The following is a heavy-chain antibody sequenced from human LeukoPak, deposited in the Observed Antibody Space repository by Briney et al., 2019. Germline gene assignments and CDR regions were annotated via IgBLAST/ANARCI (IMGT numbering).Heavy chain of an antibody. V-gene: IGHV4-59*08. J-gene: IGHJ6*03. CDR1: GGSISSYY. D-gene: IGHD6-6*01. CDR2: IYYSGST. Sequence: SGTLSLTCTVSGGSISSYYWSWIRQPPGKGLEWIGYIYYSGSTNYNPSLKSRVTISVDTSKNQFSLKLSSVTAADTAVYYCARLGSSSGYYYYYMDVWGKGTTVTVSS. CDR3: ARLGSSSGYYYYYMDV.